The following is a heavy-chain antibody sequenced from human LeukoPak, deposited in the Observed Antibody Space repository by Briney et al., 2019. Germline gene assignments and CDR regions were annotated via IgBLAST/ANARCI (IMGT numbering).Heavy chain of an antibody. D-gene: IGHD5-18*01. CDR3: ARVGYSYGSLYYYGMDV. V-gene: IGHV4-59*01. Sequence: PSETLSLTCTVSGGSISSYYWSWLRQPPGKGLEGIGYIYYSRSTNYNPSLKGRVTISVDTSKNQFSLKLSSVTAADTAVYYCARVGYSYGSLYYYGMDVWGQGTTVTVSS. J-gene: IGHJ6*02. CDR2: IYYSRST. CDR1: GGSISSYY.